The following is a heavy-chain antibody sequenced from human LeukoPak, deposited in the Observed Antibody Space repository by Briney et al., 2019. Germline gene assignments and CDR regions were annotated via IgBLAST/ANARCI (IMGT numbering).Heavy chain of an antibody. CDR2: LYSGGTT. CDR1: GFTVSSNL. Sequence: PGGSLRLSCAVSGFTVSSNLLNWVRQAPGKGLEWVSVLYSGGTTFYADSVKGRFTISRDNSKNTLYLQMNSLRLDDTAVYYCASPSPGGGAAGLFDYWGQGALVTVSS. D-gene: IGHD6-13*01. V-gene: IGHV3-53*05. CDR3: ASPSPGGGAAGLFDY. J-gene: IGHJ4*02.